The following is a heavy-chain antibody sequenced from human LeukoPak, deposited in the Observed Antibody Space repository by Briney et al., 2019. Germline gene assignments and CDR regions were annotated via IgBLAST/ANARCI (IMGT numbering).Heavy chain of an antibody. J-gene: IGHJ4*02. D-gene: IGHD6-6*01. Sequence: TSETLSLTCTVSGGSISSHYWSWIRQPPGKGLEWIGYIYYSGSTNYNPSLKSRVTISVDTSKNQFSLKLSSVTAADTAVYYCARGAARHYFDYWGQGTLVTVSS. V-gene: IGHV4-59*11. CDR2: IYYSGST. CDR3: ARGAARHYFDY. CDR1: GGSISSHY.